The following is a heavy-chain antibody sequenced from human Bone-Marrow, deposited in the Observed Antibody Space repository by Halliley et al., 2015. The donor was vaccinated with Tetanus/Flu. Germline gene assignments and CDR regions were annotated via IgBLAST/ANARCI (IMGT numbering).Heavy chain of an antibody. Sequence: GLEWIGYIYYSGSPYSNPSLKSRVTMSVDTSKTQFSLELKSVTAADTAVYYCAREVRARNWFDPWGQGILVTVSS. J-gene: IGHJ5*02. CDR2: IYYSGSP. V-gene: IGHV4-31*02. CDR3: AREVRARNWFDP.